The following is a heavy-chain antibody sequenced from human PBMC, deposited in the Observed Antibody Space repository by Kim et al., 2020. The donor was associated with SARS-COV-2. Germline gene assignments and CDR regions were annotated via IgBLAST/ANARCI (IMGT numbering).Heavy chain of an antibody. V-gene: IGHV1-2*02. CDR2: INPNSGGT. D-gene: IGHD5-12*01. Sequence: ASVKVSCKASGYTFTGYYMHWVRQAPGQGLEWMGWINPNSGGTNYAQKFQGRVTMTRDTSISTAYMELSRLRSDDTAVYYCARAGDGYNWAYYFDYWGQGTLVTVSS. CDR3: ARAGDGYNWAYYFDY. CDR1: GYTFTGYY. J-gene: IGHJ4*02.